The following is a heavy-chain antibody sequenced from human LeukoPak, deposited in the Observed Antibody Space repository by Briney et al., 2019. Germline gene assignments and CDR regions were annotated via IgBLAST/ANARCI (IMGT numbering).Heavy chain of an antibody. CDR2: ISWNSGSI. V-gene: IGHV3-9*01. D-gene: IGHD2-2*01. CDR1: GFTFDDYA. Sequence: PGRSLRLSCAASGFTFDDYAMHWVRQAPGKGLEWVSGISWNSGSIGYADSVKGRFAISRDNSKNTLYLQMNSLKPEDTAVYYCARGYCSSTSCSFDYWGQGTLVTVSS. J-gene: IGHJ4*02. CDR3: ARGYCSSTSCSFDY.